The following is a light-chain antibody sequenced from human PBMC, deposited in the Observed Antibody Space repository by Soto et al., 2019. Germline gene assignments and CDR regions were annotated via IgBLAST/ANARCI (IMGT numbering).Light chain of an antibody. V-gene: IGKV1-9*01. Sequence: DIQLTQSPSFMSASVGDRVTITCRASQGISTYLAWYQQKPGKAPKLLIYAASTLQSGVPSRFSGSGSGTEFTLTISILQPEDFATYYCQHLNSFPSWTFGQGTKVDIK. J-gene: IGKJ1*01. CDR3: QHLNSFPSWT. CDR2: AAS. CDR1: QGISTY.